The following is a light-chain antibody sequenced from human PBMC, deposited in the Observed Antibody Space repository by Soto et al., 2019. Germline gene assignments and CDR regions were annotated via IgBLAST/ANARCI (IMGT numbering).Light chain of an antibody. CDR1: SSNIGNNY. CDR2: DNN. CDR3: ETWDSSLSANV. Sequence: QSVLTQPPSVSAAPGQKVTISCSGSSSNIGNNYVSWYQQLPGTAPKLLIYDNNQRPSGIPDRFSASKSGTSATLGITGLQTGDDADYYCETWDSSLSANVFGTGTKLTVL. J-gene: IGLJ1*01. V-gene: IGLV1-51*01.